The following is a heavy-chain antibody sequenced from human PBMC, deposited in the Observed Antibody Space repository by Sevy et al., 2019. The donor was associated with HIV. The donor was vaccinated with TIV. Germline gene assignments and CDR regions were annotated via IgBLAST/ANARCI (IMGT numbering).Heavy chain of an antibody. CDR2: VSWNSRNI. V-gene: IGHV3-9*01. CDR3: AKDINRGCHGINCYPYYYYFYGLDV. CDR1: GFPFNDHA. Sequence: GGSLRLSCAASGFPFNDHAMHWVRQVPGKGLEWVSGVSWNSRNIGYAYSVKGRFTISRDNANHFLYLEMNSLRPEDTAFYYCAKDINRGCHGINCYPYYYYFYGLDVWGQGTTVTVSS. D-gene: IGHD1-1*01. J-gene: IGHJ6*02.